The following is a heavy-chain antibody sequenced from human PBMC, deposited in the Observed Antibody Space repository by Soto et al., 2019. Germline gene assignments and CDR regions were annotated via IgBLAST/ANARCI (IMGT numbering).Heavy chain of an antibody. D-gene: IGHD2-15*01. CDR1: GFTVSSNY. CDR3: AKKGCRGSTCYSAEFDY. V-gene: IGHV3-30*18. CDR2: ISYDGSNQ. Sequence: VGSLRLSCAASGFTVSSNYMSWVRQAPGKGLEWVAVISYDGSNQYYADSVKGRFTLSRDNSKNTLYLQMNSLRAEDTAVYYCAKKGCRGSTCYSAEFDYWGQGTLVTVSS. J-gene: IGHJ4*02.